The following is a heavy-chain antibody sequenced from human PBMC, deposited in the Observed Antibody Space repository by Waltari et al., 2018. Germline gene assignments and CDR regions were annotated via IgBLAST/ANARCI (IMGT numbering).Heavy chain of an antibody. V-gene: IGHV3-74*01. CDR1: GFTFSSYW. J-gene: IGHJ4*02. CDR2: INSDGSST. CDR3: ARVRVVVPAAMVYFDY. D-gene: IGHD2-2*01. Sequence: EVQLVESGGGLVQPGGSLRLSCAASGFTFSSYWMHWVRQAPGKGLVWVSRINSDGSSTSYADSVKGRFTISRDNAKNTLYLQMNSLRAEDTAVYYCARVRVVVPAAMVYFDYWGQGTLVTVSS.